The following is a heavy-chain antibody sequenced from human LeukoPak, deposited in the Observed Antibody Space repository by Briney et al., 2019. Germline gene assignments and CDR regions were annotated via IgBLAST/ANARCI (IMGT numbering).Heavy chain of an antibody. D-gene: IGHD6-13*01. J-gene: IGHJ6*04. CDR1: GYTLTELS. CDR2: FDPEDGGT. V-gene: IGHV1-24*01. Sequence: ASVKVSCKVSGYTLTELSMHWVRQAPGKGLEWMGGFDPEDGGTIYAQKFQGRVTMTEDTSTDTAYMGLSSLRSEGTAVYYCATDSIAAAGTWGYYYYGMDVWGKGTTVTVSS. CDR3: ATDSIAAAGTWGYYYYGMDV.